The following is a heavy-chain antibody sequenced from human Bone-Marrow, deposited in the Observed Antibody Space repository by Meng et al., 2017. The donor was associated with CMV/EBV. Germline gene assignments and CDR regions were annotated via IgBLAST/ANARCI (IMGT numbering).Heavy chain of an antibody. CDR2: IWYDGSNK. CDR1: GFTFSNYG. Sequence: GSLKISCAASGFTFSNYGMHWVRQAPGKGLEWVAVIWYDGSNKYYADSVKGRFTISRDNPKNTLYLQMNSLRAEDTAVYYCAKGDTSSPLQHWGQGNLVNVAS. CDR3: AKGDTSSPLQH. V-gene: IGHV3-33*06. J-gene: IGHJ4*02. D-gene: IGHD1-26*01.